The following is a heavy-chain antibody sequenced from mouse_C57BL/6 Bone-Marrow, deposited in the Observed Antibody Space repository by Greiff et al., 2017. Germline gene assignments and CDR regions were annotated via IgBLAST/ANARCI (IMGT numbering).Heavy chain of an antibody. D-gene: IGHD1-1*02. V-gene: IGHV14-4*01. CDR2: IDPEIGDT. CDR1: GFNIKDDY. Sequence: VQLQQSGAELVRPGASVKLSCTASGFNIKDDYIHWVKQRPEQGLEWIGWIDPEIGDTDYASKFQGKATITSDTSSNTAYLQLSSLTSEDTAVYSCASFAGNSFDFWGQGTPLTVAS. CDR3: ASFAGNSFDF. J-gene: IGHJ2*01.